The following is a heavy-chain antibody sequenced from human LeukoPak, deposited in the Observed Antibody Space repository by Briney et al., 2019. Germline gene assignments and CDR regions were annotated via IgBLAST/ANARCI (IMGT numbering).Heavy chain of an antibody. D-gene: IGHD2-21*02. J-gene: IGHJ3*02. V-gene: IGHV4-39*01. CDR1: GGSISSSSYY. CDR3: ARNHIVVVTAIPGAFDI. CDR2: IYYSGST. Sequence: SETLTLTCTVSGGSISSSSYYWGWLRQPPGKGLEWIGSIYYSGSTYYNPSLKRRVTISVDTSKNQFSLKLSSVTAADTAVYYCARNHIVVVTAIPGAFDIWGQGTMVTVSS.